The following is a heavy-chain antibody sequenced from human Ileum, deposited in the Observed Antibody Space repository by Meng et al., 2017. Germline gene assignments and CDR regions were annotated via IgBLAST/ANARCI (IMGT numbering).Heavy chain of an antibody. CDR3: ARHGGYYQDF. Sequence: QVQLQASRPGLVKASETLSLTCSVSGASMSVVSYWSWVRQSPGKGLEWIGQIDHLGIAYYKPSLKSRVTMSIDQSKSQFSLRLTSVSAADTAVYYCARHGGYYQDFWGQGTLVTVSS. CDR2: IDHLGIA. J-gene: IGHJ4*02. CDR1: GASMSVVSY. V-gene: IGHV4-4*02. D-gene: IGHD4-23*01.